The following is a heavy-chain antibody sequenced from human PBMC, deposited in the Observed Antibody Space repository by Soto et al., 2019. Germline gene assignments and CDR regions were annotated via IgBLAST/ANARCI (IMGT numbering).Heavy chain of an antibody. V-gene: IGHV3-74*01. CDR3: ARWDLKLGRYYYYGMDV. D-gene: IGHD1-26*01. CDR1: GXTFSSYC. J-gene: IGHJ6*02. Sequence: GSLRLSCAASGXTFSSYCMHWVRQAPGKGLVLVSRINSDGSSTSYADSVKCRFTISRYNAKNTLYLQMNSLRDEDTAVYYCARWDLKLGRYYYYGMDVWGQGTTGTVS. CDR2: INSDGSST.